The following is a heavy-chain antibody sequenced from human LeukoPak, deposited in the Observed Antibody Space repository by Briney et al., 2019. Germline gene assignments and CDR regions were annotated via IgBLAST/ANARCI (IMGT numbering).Heavy chain of an antibody. V-gene: IGHV3-7*01. CDR1: GFTISTYW. CDR3: ARDPKWLDY. Sequence: GGSLRLSCAAAGFTISTYWMSWVGQAPGKGLEWVANTNQEGSEKYYVDSVKGRFTISKDNAKNSLYLQMNNLRAEDTAVYYCARDPKWLDYWGQGTLVTVSS. D-gene: IGHD5-12*01. CDR2: TNQEGSEK. J-gene: IGHJ4*02.